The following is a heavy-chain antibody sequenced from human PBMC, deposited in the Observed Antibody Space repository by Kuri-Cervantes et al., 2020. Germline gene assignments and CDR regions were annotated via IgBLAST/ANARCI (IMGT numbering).Heavy chain of an antibody. Sequence: SVKVSCKASGGTFSSYAISWVRQAPGQGLEWMGGIIPIFGTANYAQKFQGRVTITADESTSTAYMELSSLRSEDTAVCYCARKQSTYYDFWQYYYYYGMDVWGQGTTVTVSS. J-gene: IGHJ6*02. CDR2: IIPIFGTA. D-gene: IGHD3-3*01. V-gene: IGHV1-69*13. CDR3: ARKQSTYYDFWQYYYYYGMDV. CDR1: GGTFSSYA.